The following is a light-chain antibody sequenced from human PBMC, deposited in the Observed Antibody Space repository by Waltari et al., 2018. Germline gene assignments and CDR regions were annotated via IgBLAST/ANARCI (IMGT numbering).Light chain of an antibody. J-gene: IGLJ3*02. CDR3: CSYADSRTWV. V-gene: IGLV2-23*01. CDR1: SSDVGRYDL. Sequence: QSALTQPASVSGSPGKSITISCTGTSSDVGRYDLVSWYQQHPDKAPKLLVFEDSKWPSGVSNRFSGSKSGNTASLTISGLQAEDEADYYCCSYADSRTWVFGGGTKLTVL. CDR2: EDS.